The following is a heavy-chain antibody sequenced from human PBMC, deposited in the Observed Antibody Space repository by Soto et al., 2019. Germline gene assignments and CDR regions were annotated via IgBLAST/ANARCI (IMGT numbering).Heavy chain of an antibody. CDR2: ISYDGSNK. D-gene: IGHD5-12*01. J-gene: IGHJ4*02. V-gene: IGHV3-30-3*01. Sequence: PGGSLRLSCAASGFTFSSYAIHWVRQAPGKGLEWVAVISYDGSNKYYADSVKGRFTISRDNSKNTLYLQMNSLRAEDTAVYYCARSPSLVEMATIFDYWGQGTLVTVSS. CDR3: ARSPSLVEMATIFDY. CDR1: GFTFSSYA.